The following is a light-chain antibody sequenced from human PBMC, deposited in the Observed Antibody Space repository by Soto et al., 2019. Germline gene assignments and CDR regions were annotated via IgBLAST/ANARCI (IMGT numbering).Light chain of an antibody. J-gene: IGKJ5*01. V-gene: IGKV3-20*01. Sequence: EIVLTQSPGTLSLSPGERVTLSCRASQSAISNLAWYQQKPGQTPRLLIYGASTRATGIPARFSGSGSGTDFTLTITRLEPEDSAVYFCQQYTGPPTTFGQGTRLEIK. CDR3: QQYTGPPTT. CDR2: GAS. CDR1: QSAISN.